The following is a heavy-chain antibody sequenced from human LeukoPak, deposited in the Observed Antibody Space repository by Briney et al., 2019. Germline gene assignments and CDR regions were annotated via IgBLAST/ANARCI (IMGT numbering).Heavy chain of an antibody. J-gene: IGHJ3*02. V-gene: IGHV3-9*01. Sequence: QPGGSLRLSCAASGFTFDDYAMHWVRQAPGKGLEWVSGISWNGDSIGYADSVKGRFTISRDNAKNSLYLQMNSLRAEDTAVYYCARDTSSDAFDIWGQGTMVTVSS. CDR2: ISWNGDSI. CDR3: ARDTSSDAFDI. D-gene: IGHD6-6*01. CDR1: GFTFDDYA.